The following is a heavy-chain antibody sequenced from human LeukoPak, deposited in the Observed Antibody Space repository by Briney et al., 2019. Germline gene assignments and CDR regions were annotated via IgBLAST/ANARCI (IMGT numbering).Heavy chain of an antibody. CDR2: ISAYTGST. CDR1: VYTFINYG. Sequence: ASVKVSCTPSVYTFINYGLTWVRQAPGQGFQWMGWISAYTGSTNYAQKFQGRVTMPTDPSTSTAYMDLRSLTSNDAAVYYCARTVGATGAFDIWGQGTMVIVSS. D-gene: IGHD1-26*01. J-gene: IGHJ3*02. V-gene: IGHV1-18*01. CDR3: ARTVGATGAFDI.